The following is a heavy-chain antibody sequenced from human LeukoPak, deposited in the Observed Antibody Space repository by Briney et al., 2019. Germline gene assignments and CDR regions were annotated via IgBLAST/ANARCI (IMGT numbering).Heavy chain of an antibody. V-gene: IGHV5-51*01. Sequence: GESLKISCKGSGYSFTSYWIGWVRQMPGKGLEWMGIIYPGDSDTRYSPSFQGQVTISADKSISTAYLQWSSLKASDTAMYYCGRHSSYSGYYMDVWGKGTTVTVSS. CDR1: GYSFTSYW. CDR2: IYPGDSDT. J-gene: IGHJ6*03. D-gene: IGHD5-18*01. CDR3: GRHSSYSGYYMDV.